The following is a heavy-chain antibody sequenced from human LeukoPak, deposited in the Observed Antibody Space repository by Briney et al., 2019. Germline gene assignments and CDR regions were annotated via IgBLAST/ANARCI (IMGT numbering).Heavy chain of an antibody. J-gene: IGHJ5*02. V-gene: IGHV1-18*01. CDR3: ARAHQGAMFYDT. D-gene: IGHD3-10*02. CDR1: GYTFTSYG. CDR2: ISAYNGNT. Sequence: ASVKVSCKASGYTFTSYGISWVRQAPGQGLEWMGWISAYNGNTDYAQKLQDRVTMTTDTSTSTAYMELRSLRSDDTAVYYCARAHQGAMFYDTWGQGTLVTVSS.